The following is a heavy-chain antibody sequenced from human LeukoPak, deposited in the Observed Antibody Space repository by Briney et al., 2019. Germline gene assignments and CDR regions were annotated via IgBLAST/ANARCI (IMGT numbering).Heavy chain of an antibody. J-gene: IGHJ4*02. CDR1: GFTFSTYG. D-gene: IGHD2-21*02. Sequence: PGGFLRLSCAASGFTFSTYGMHWVRQAPGKGLEWVAVIWYDGTKTYYADSVKGRFTISRDYSKNTLYLHMDSLRAEDTAIYHCVKDQCGGDCYTPPLGFDYWGQGLLVTVSS. CDR3: VKDQCGGDCYTPPLGFDY. CDR2: IWYDGTKT. V-gene: IGHV3-33*06.